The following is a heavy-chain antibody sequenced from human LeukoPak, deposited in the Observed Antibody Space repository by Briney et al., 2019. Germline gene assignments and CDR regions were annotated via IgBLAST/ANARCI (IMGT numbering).Heavy chain of an antibody. CDR3: ARDPYRFAFDI. V-gene: IGHV3-7*03. CDR1: GFSFSTIY. CDR2: INVDGTAE. J-gene: IGHJ3*02. D-gene: IGHD1-26*01. Sequence: GGSLRLSCAASGFSFSTIYISWVRQTPGQGLEWVANINVDGTAEYYVDSVKGRFTISRDNAKNSLHLQMNSLRAEDTAVYYCARDPYRFAFDIWGQGTVVLVSS.